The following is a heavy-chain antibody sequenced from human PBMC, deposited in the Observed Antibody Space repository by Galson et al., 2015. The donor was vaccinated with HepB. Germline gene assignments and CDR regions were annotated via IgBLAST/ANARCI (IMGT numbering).Heavy chain of an antibody. Sequence: SLRLSCAASGFTFSSYSMNWVRQAPGKGLEWVSYISSSSSTIYYADSVKGRFTISRDNAKNSLYLQINSLRDEDTAVYYCARSLVRGVITPFDCWGQGTLVTVSS. V-gene: IGHV3-48*02. D-gene: IGHD3-10*01. J-gene: IGHJ4*02. CDR3: ARSLVRGVITPFDC. CDR2: ISSSSSTI. CDR1: GFTFSSYS.